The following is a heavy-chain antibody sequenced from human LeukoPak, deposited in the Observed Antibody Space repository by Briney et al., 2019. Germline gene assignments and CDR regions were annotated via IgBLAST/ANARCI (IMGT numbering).Heavy chain of an antibody. CDR3: ARVGGGGGVAGLFYYYYGMDV. CDR2: IYHSGST. J-gene: IGHJ6*02. D-gene: IGHD6-19*01. V-gene: IGHV4-4*02. Sequence: SETLSLTCAVSGGSISSSNWWSWVRQPPGKGLEWIGEIYHSGSTNYNPSLKSRVTISVDKSKNQFSLKLSSVAAADTAVYYCARVGGGGGVAGLFYYYYGMDVWGQGTTVTVSS. CDR1: GGSISSSNW.